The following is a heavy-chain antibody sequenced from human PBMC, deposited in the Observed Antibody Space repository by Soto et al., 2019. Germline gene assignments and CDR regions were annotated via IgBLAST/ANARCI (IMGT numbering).Heavy chain of an antibody. Sequence: NPSETLSLTCSVSGGSMNNDSYYWGWIRQPPGKGLEWIGTIYYTGNTFYNPSLRSRVTISVDTSKNQLSLSLTSLTVADTAVYYCARPRWKDGIKWGRGILVTSPQ. J-gene: IGHJ4*02. CDR3: ARPRWKDGIK. D-gene: IGHD1-1*01. CDR1: GGSMNNDSYY. CDR2: IYYTGNT. V-gene: IGHV4-39*01.